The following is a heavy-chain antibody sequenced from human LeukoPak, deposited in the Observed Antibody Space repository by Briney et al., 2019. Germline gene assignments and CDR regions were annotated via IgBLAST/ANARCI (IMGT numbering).Heavy chain of an antibody. CDR2: IYHSGST. V-gene: IGHV4-59*01. J-gene: IGHJ4*02. CDR3: ARARYSSGWYLSDY. Sequence: SETLSLTCTVSGGSISSYYWSWLRPPPGKGVEWIGYIYHSGSTNYNPPLKSRVTISVDTSKNQFSLKLSSVTAADTAVYYCARARYSSGWYLSDYWGQGTLVTVSS. D-gene: IGHD6-19*01. CDR1: GGSISSYY.